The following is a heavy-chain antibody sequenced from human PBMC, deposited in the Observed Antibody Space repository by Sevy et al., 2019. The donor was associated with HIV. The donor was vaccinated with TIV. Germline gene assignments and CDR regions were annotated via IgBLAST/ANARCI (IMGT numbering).Heavy chain of an antibody. CDR2: ISYDGSSK. V-gene: IGHV3-30-3*01. CDR1: GFTFSSHA. CDR3: ARDGGYSVNFLPSGY. Sequence: GGSLRLSCAASGFTFSSHAMHWVRQAPGKGLEWMAAISYDGSSKYYADSVKGRFTISRDDSKNTRYLQMSSLGAGDTAVYYCARDGGYSVNFLPSGYWGQGTLVTVSS. D-gene: IGHD3-10*02. J-gene: IGHJ4*02.